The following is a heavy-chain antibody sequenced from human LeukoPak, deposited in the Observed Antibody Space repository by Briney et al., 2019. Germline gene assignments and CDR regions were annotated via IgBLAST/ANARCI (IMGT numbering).Heavy chain of an antibody. V-gene: IGHV4-59*01. CDR2: IYYSGST. CDR3: ARGYGDYWFDP. Sequence: SETLSLTCTVSGGSISSYYWSWIRQPPGKGLEWIGYIYYSGSTNYNPSLKSRVTISVDTSKNQFSLKLSSVTAADTAVYYCARGYGDYWFDPWGQGTLVTVSS. J-gene: IGHJ5*02. D-gene: IGHD4-17*01. CDR1: GGSISSYY.